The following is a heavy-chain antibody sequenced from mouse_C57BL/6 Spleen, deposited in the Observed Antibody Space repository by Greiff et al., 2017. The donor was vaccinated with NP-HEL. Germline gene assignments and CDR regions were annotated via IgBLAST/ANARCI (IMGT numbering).Heavy chain of an antibody. V-gene: IGHV1-63*01. Sequence: VKLQESGAELVRPGTSVKMSCKASGYTFTNYWIGWAKQRPGHGLEWIGDIYPGGGYTNYNEKFKGKATLTADKSSSTAYMQFSSLTSEDSAIYYCARSDTTVVASHWGQGTTLTVSS. CDR3: ARSDTTVVASH. D-gene: IGHD1-1*01. CDR1: GYTFTNYW. J-gene: IGHJ2*01. CDR2: IYPGGGYT.